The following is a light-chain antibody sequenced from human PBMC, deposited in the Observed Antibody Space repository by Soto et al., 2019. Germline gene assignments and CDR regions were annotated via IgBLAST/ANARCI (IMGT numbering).Light chain of an antibody. CDR1: SGHSNYA. CDR2: LNSDGSH. J-gene: IGLJ2*01. V-gene: IGLV4-69*01. CDR3: QTWGTGVV. Sequence: QSVLTQSPSASASLEASGKLTCTLTSGHSNYAIAWHQQQPEKGPRYLMKLNSDGSHSKGDGIPDRFSGASFGAERYLTIPSLQSEDEADYYCQTWGTGVVFGGGSKLAVL.